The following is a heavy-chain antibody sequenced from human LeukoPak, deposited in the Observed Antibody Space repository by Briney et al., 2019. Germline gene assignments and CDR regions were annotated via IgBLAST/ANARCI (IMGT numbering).Heavy chain of an antibody. J-gene: IGHJ5*02. CDR3: ARDLGYDFWSGSAHWFDP. D-gene: IGHD3-3*01. CDR2: ISSSSSYI. CDR1: GFTFSTYW. Sequence: GGSLRLSCATSGFTFSTYWMSWVRQAPGKGLEWVSSISSSSSYIYYADSVKGRFTISRDNAKNSLYLQMNSLRAEDTAVYYCARDLGYDFWSGSAHWFDPWGQGTLVTVSS. V-gene: IGHV3-21*01.